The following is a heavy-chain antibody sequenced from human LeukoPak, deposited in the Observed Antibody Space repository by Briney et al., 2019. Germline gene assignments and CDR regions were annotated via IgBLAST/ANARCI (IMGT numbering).Heavy chain of an antibody. CDR1: GGSVSSGSYY. D-gene: IGHD2/OR15-2a*01. Sequence: SETLSLTCTVSGGSVSSGSYYWSWIRQPAGKGLDWIGRIHSSGSINHNPSLKSRVTLSVDTSKNQFSLKLTSVAAADTAVYYCARGTFKDGLDVWGQGTTVTVSS. CDR2: IHSSGSI. J-gene: IGHJ6*02. V-gene: IGHV4-61*02. CDR3: ARGTFKDGLDV.